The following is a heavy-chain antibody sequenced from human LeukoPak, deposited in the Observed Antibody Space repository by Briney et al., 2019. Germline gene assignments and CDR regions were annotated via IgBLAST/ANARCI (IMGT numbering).Heavy chain of an antibody. J-gene: IGHJ4*02. D-gene: IGHD6-13*01. CDR2: IYTSGST. CDR3: ARESSSSVPFDY. CDR1: GGSFSGYY. V-gene: IGHV4-4*07. Sequence: SETLSLTCAVYGGSFSGYYWSWIRQPAGKGLEWIGRIYTSGSTNYNPSLKSRVTMSVDTSKNQFSLKLSSVTAADTAVYYCARESSSSVPFDYWGQGTLVTVSS.